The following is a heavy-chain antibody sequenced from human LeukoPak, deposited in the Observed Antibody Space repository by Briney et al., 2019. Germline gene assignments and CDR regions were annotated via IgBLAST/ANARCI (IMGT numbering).Heavy chain of an antibody. D-gene: IGHD6-19*01. CDR3: TRAVAGHPD. Sequence: PSETLSLTCAVSGVPFSNYYWSWVRQSPTKGLEWIGEINHSGYTNYNPSLKSRVTISIDTSKNQFSLMLTSVTAAGTAVYYCTRAVAGHPDWGQGTLVTVSS. CDR2: INHSGYT. V-gene: IGHV4-34*01. CDR1: GVPFSNYY. J-gene: IGHJ4*02.